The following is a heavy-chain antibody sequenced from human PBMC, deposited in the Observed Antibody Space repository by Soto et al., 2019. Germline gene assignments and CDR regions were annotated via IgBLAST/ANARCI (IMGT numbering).Heavy chain of an antibody. CDR1: GFTFSSYG. CDR2: IWYDGSNK. Sequence: GGSLRLSCAASGFTFSSYGMHWVRQAPGKGLEWVAVIWYDGSNKYYADSVKGRFTISRDNSKNTLYLQMNSLRAEDTAVYYCARALGDGYNFWFDYWGQGTLVTVSS. V-gene: IGHV3-33*01. J-gene: IGHJ4*02. D-gene: IGHD3-3*01. CDR3: ARALGDGYNFWFDY.